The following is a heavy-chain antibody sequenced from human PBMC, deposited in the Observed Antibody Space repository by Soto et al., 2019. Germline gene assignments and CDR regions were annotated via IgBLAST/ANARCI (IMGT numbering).Heavy chain of an antibody. CDR1: GFTFSSYS. V-gene: IGHV3-48*02. Sequence: SLRLSCTASGFTFSSYSMNWVRQAPGQGLEWISYISSHSSTLYYADSVKGRFTISRDNAGNSLYLQMNSRRDEDTAVYYCVRDGSGNLYLNWFDPWGQGTLVTVSS. D-gene: IGHD6-19*01. J-gene: IGHJ5*02. CDR2: ISSHSSTL. CDR3: VRDGSGNLYLNWFDP.